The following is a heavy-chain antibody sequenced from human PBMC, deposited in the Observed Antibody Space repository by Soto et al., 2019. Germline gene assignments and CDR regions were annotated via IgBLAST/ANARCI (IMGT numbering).Heavy chain of an antibody. D-gene: IGHD3-10*01. J-gene: IGHJ4*02. CDR2: ISYDGSNK. V-gene: IGHV3-30-3*01. CDR3: ARDRKRGAFDY. CDR1: GFTFSSYA. Sequence: GSLRLSCAASGFTFSSYAMHWVCRAPGKGLEWVAVISYDGSNKYYADSVKGRFTISRDNSKNTLYLQMNSLRAEDTAVYYCARDRKRGAFDYWGQGTLVTVSS.